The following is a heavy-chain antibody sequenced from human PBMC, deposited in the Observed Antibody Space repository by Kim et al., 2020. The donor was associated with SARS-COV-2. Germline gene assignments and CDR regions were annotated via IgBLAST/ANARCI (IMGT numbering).Heavy chain of an antibody. Sequence: DSVKGLFTSSRDTSKNTLYLQMNSLRAEDTAVYYCAKDCRYCSSTSPSFWGQGTLVTVSS. CDR3: AKDCRYCSSTSPSF. J-gene: IGHJ4*02. D-gene: IGHD2-2*01. V-gene: IGHV3-23*01.